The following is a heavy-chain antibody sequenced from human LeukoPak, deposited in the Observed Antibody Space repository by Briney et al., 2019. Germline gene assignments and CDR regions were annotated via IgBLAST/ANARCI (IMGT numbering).Heavy chain of an antibody. CDR1: GYTFTGYY. CDR2: INPNSGGT. CDR3: ARVYGGNSAIDY. Sequence: ASVKASCKASGYTFTGYYIHWVRQAPGQGLEWMGRINPNSGGTNYAQNFQGRVTMTRDTSISTAYMELSRLGSDDTAVYYCARVYGGNSAIDYWGQGTLVTLSS. D-gene: IGHD4-23*01. V-gene: IGHV1-2*06. J-gene: IGHJ4*02.